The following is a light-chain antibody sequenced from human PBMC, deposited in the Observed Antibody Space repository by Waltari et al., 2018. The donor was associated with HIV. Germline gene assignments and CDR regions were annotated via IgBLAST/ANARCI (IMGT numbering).Light chain of an antibody. J-gene: IGKJ4*01. Sequence: DIVMTQSPLSLPVTPGEPASISCRSSQSLLHSNGYNYLDLYLQKPGQSPQLLIYLGSNRASGVPDRFSGSGSGTDFTLKISRVEAEDVGVFYCMQALQTPTFGGGTKVEIK. V-gene: IGKV2-28*01. CDR2: LGS. CDR3: MQALQTPT. CDR1: QSLLHSNGYNY.